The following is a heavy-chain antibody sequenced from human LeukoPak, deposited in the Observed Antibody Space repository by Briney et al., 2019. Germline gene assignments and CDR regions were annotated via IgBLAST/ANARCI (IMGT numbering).Heavy chain of an antibody. J-gene: IGHJ4*02. CDR3: ARGRDGYNYLDY. CDR2: IYYSGST. D-gene: IGHD5-24*01. V-gene: IGHV4-39*07. Sequence: SETLSLTCSVSGGSISSSSYYWGLIRQPPGKGLEWIGSIYYSGSTYYNPSLKSRVTISVDTSKNQFSLKLSSVTAADTAVYYCARGRDGYNYLDYWGQGTLVTVSS. CDR1: GGSISSSSYY.